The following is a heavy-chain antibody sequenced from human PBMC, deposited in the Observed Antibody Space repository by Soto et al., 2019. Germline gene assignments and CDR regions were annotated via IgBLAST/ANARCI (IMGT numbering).Heavy chain of an antibody. Sequence: GGSLRLSCAASGFTFSSYAMSWVRQAPGKGLEWVSAISGSGGSTYYADSVKGRFTISRDNSKNTLYLQMNSLRAEDTAVYYCAKDTGITMIVVVIYFDYWGQGTLVTVSS. V-gene: IGHV3-23*01. D-gene: IGHD3-22*01. CDR3: AKDTGITMIVVVIYFDY. J-gene: IGHJ4*02. CDR2: ISGSGGST. CDR1: GFTFSSYA.